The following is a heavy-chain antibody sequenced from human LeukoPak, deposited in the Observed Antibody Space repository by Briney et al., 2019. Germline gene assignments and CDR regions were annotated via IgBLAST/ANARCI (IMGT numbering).Heavy chain of an antibody. CDR3: ARAGRTYYYDSSGYPKSGPFDY. Sequence: GGSLRLSCAASGFTFRSYSMSWVRQAPGKGLEWVSSISDDSNYIYYADSVEGRFTISRDNAKNSLYLQMNSLRAEDTAVYYCARAGRTYYYDSSGYPKSGPFDYWGQGTLVTVSS. V-gene: IGHV3-21*01. CDR2: ISDDSNYI. J-gene: IGHJ4*02. D-gene: IGHD3-22*01. CDR1: GFTFRSYS.